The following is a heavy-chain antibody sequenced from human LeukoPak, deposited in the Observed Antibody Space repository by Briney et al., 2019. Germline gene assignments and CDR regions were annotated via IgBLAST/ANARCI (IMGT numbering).Heavy chain of an antibody. CDR3: AKVYDILTGYSDFDY. CDR2: ISGSGGST. D-gene: IGHD3-9*01. CDR1: GFTFHDYG. J-gene: IGHJ4*02. V-gene: IGHV3-23*01. Sequence: GGSLRLSCAASGFTFHDYGMSWVRQAPGKGLEWVSAISGSGGSTYYADSVKGRFTISRDNSKNTLYLQMNSLRAEDTAVYYCAKVYDILTGYSDFDYWGQGTLVTVSS.